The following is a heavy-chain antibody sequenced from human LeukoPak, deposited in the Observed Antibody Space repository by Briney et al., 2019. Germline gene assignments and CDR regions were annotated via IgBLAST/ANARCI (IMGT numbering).Heavy chain of an antibody. CDR2: ISGSGGST. CDR1: GFTFSSSA. CDR3: TRDSVGDSYADY. V-gene: IGHV3-23*01. D-gene: IGHD5-18*01. Sequence: GGSLRLSCAASGFTFSSSAMNWVRQAPGQGLEWVSAISGSGGSTYYADSVQGRFTISRDNSKDTLYLQVSSLRAEDTAVYYCTRDSVGDSYADYWGQGTLVTVSS. J-gene: IGHJ4*02.